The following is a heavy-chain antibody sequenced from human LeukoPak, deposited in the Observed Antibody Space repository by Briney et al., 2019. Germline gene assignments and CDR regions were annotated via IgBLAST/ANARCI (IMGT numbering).Heavy chain of an antibody. J-gene: IGHJ6*03. CDR1: GFTFSSYW. CDR2: IKQDGSEK. CDR3: ARQEQQLVPPLNYYYYYMDV. V-gene: IGHV3-7*01. Sequence: GGSLRLSCAASGFTFSSYWMSWVRQAPGKGLEWVANIKQDGSEKYYVDSVKGRFTISRDNAKNSLYLQMNSLRAEDTAVYYCARQEQQLVPPLNYYYYYMDVWGKGTTVTVSS. D-gene: IGHD6-13*01.